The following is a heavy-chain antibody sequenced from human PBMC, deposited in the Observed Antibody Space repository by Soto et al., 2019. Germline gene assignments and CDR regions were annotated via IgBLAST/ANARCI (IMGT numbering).Heavy chain of an antibody. J-gene: IGHJ4*02. Sequence: SETLSLTCAVSGGSISSGGYSWSWIRQPPGKGLEWIGYIYHSGSTYYNPSLKSRVTISVDRSKNQFSLKLSSVTAADTATYYCTHRREGPFDYWGQGTLVTVSS. V-gene: IGHV4-30-2*01. CDR3: THRREGPFDY. D-gene: IGHD1-26*01. CDR1: GGSISSGGYS. CDR2: IYHSGST.